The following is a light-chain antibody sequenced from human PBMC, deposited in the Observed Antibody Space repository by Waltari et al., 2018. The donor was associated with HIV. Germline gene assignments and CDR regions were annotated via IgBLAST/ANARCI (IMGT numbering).Light chain of an antibody. CDR3: ASWDDGLRGHV. CDR2: RND. Sequence: QPGLTQPPSVSGTPGQRLTIPCSGNNSNIGRNFVYWYRQVPGTAPSLLLYRNDQRPSCVVVRFSGSRSGASASLVIGGLRVDDEGDYYCASWDDGLRGHVFGGGTTVSV. CDR1: NSNIGRNF. V-gene: IGLV1-47*01. J-gene: IGLJ1*01.